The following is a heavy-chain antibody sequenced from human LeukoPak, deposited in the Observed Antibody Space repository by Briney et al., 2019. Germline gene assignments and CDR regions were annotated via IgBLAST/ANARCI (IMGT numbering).Heavy chain of an antibody. CDR3: ARDMGHSTYP. CDR1: GGSISSSSYY. J-gene: IGHJ5*02. Sequence: SETLSLTCTVSGGSISSSSYYWGWIRQPPGKGLEWIGYIYYSGSTNYNPSLKSRVTISVDTSKNQFSLKLSSVTAADTAVYYCARDMGHSTYPWGQGTLVTVSS. CDR2: IYYSGST. D-gene: IGHD3-10*01. V-gene: IGHV4-61*01.